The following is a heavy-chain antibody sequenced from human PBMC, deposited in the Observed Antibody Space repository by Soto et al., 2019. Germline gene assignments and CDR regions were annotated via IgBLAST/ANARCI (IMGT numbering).Heavy chain of an antibody. CDR3: ARVWPWVPFYYDSSPYSFENWFDP. CDR1: GYSISSGDY. V-gene: IGHV4-38-2*01. Sequence: SETLSLTCAASGYSISSGDYWGGLRHPPRKGQERLGGIYHGGSSYYNPFLNSRFSLSIDMTNNHVSLILKYVPAEDPAVYYCARVWPWVPFYYDSSPYSFENWFDPWGQGTLVTVSS. J-gene: IGHJ5*02. D-gene: IGHD3-22*01. CDR2: IYHGGSS.